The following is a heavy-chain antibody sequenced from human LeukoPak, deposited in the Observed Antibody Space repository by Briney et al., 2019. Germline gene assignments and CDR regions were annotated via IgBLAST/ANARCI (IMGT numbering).Heavy chain of an antibody. D-gene: IGHD6-19*01. J-gene: IGHJ4*02. CDR3: TTDRGIAVRTVFDF. V-gene: IGHV3-15*01. Sequence: PVGSLRHSCAASGLTFSNGWRSWVRQAPGKGGEWVGRIKSKTDGGTADYAAPVKGRFTISRDDSKNTLYLQMNSLKTEDTAVYHCTTDRGIAVRTVFDFWGQGTLVTVSS. CDR1: GLTFSNGW. CDR2: IKSKTDGGTA.